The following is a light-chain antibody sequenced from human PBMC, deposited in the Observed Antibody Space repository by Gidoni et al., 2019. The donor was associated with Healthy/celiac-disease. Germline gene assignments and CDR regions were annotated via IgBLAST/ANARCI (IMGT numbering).Light chain of an antibody. CDR2: GAS. CDR1: QSVSSSY. J-gene: IGKJ1*01. Sequence: EIVLTQSPGTLYLSPGERPTLSCRARQSVSSSYLAWYQQKPGQAPRLLIYGASSRSTGIPDRFSGSGSGTDFTLPISRLEPEDFAVYYCQQYGSSRTFGQGTKVEIK. V-gene: IGKV3-20*01. CDR3: QQYGSSRT.